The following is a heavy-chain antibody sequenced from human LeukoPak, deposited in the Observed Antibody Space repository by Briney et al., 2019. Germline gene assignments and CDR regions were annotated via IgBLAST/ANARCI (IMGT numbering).Heavy chain of an antibody. CDR1: GGSISSSSYY. Sequence: SETLSLTCTVSGGSISSSSYYWSWIRQPPGKGLEWIGYIYYSGSANYNPSLKSRVTISVGTSKNQFSLRLSSVTAADTAMYYCARGGALWFGELRDWFDPWGQGTLVTVSS. V-gene: IGHV4-61*01. CDR2: IYYSGSA. CDR3: ARGGALWFGELRDWFDP. D-gene: IGHD3-10*01. J-gene: IGHJ5*02.